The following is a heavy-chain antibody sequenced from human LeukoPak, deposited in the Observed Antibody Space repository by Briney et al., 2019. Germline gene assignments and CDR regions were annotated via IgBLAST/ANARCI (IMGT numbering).Heavy chain of an antibody. CDR3: GRWGVEAGIDD. V-gene: IGHV3-23*01. J-gene: IGHJ4*02. CDR2: ITGNGRGT. CDR1: GFTFSNYA. Sequence: GGSLRLSCAASGFTFSNYAMTWVRQAPGKGLEWVSSITGNGRGTSYGDSVRGRFTVSRDNSKNSLYLEMNSLRAEDTAVYYCGRWGVEAGIDDWGQGTLVIVSS. D-gene: IGHD6-13*01.